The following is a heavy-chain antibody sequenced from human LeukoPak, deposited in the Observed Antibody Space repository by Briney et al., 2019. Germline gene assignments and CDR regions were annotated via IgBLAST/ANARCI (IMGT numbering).Heavy chain of an antibody. CDR3: ARDGPEGAPFDY. D-gene: IGHD3-16*01. Sequence: GRSLRLSCAASGFTFSSYGMHWVRQAPGKGLEWVAVISYDGSNKYYADSVKGRFTISRDNSKNTLYLQMNSLRAEDTAVYYCARDGPEGAPFDYWGQGTLVTVSS. J-gene: IGHJ4*02. CDR2: ISYDGSNK. CDR1: GFTFSSYG. V-gene: IGHV3-30*03.